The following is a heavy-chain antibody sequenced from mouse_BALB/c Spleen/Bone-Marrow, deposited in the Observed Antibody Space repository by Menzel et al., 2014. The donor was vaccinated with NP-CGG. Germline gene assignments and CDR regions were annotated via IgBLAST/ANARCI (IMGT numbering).Heavy chain of an antibody. CDR1: GFNIKDTY. J-gene: IGHJ4*01. CDR2: IDPANGNT. CDR3: ARLGNYGASYAMDD. V-gene: IGHV14-3*02. D-gene: IGHD2-1*01. Sequence: EVQVVESGAELVKPGASVKLSCTASGFNIKDTYMHWVKQRPEQGLEWIGRIDPANGNTKYDPKFQGKATITADTSSNTAYLQLSSLTSEDTAVYYCARLGNYGASYAMDDWGQGTSVTVSS.